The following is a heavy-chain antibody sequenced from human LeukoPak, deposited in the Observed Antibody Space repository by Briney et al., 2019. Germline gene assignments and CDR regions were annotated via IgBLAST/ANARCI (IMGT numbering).Heavy chain of an antibody. CDR3: ARDARTPKLPAAYYYMDV. V-gene: IGHV3-23*01. CDR1: GFTFSSYA. CDR2: ISGSGGST. J-gene: IGHJ6*03. D-gene: IGHD2-2*01. Sequence: GGSLRLSCAASGFTFSSYAMSWVRQAPGKGLEWVSAISGSGGSTYYADSVKGRFTISRDNSKNTLYLQMNSLRAEDTAVYYCARDARTPKLPAAYYYMDVWGKGTTVTVSS.